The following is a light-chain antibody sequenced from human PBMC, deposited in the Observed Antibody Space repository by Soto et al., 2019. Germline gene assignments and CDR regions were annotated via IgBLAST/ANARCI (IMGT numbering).Light chain of an antibody. V-gene: IGKV3-15*01. CDR1: QSVSNN. Sequence: EIVMTQSPATLSVSPGERATLSCRASQSVSNNLTWYQQKAGQAPRLLIYGASTRATGIPARFSVSGSGTEFTLTISSLQSEDFAVYYCQQYNNWPLTFGQGTKLEIK. CDR2: GAS. J-gene: IGKJ2*01. CDR3: QQYNNWPLT.